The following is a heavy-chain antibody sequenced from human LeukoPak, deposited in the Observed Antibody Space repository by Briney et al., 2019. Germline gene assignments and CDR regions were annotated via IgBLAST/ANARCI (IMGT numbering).Heavy chain of an antibody. V-gene: IGHV1-69*05. J-gene: IGHJ6*03. CDR2: IIPIFGTA. CDR1: GGTFSSYA. Sequence: GAPVKVSCKASGGTFSSYAISWVRQAPGQGLEWMGGIIPIFGTANYAQKFQGRVTITTDESTNTAYMELSSLRSEDTAVYYCARDREDIVVVPAAKGGYYYYYMDVWGKGTTVTVSS. D-gene: IGHD2-2*01. CDR3: ARDREDIVVVPAAKGGYYYYYMDV.